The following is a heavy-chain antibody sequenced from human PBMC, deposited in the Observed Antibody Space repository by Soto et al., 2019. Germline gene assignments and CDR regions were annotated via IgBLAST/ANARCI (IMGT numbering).Heavy chain of an antibody. V-gene: IGHV3-33*01. J-gene: IGHJ4*02. CDR2: IWYDGSNK. Sequence: GGSLRLSCAASGFTFSSYGMHWVRQAPGKGLEWVAVIWYDGSNKYYADSVKGRFTISRDNSKNTLYLQMNSLRAEDTAVYYCARDLWAAAGTNYWGQGTLVTVSS. CDR1: GFTFSSYG. D-gene: IGHD6-13*01. CDR3: ARDLWAAAGTNY.